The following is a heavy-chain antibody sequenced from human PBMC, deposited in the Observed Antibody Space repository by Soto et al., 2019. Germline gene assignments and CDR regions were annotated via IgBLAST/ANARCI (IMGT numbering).Heavy chain of an antibody. CDR3: ARLRHSGSYLFDY. Sequence: SETLSLTCPGSGGSISSYYLSWIRQPPGKGLEWIGYIYYSGSTNYNPSLKSRVTISVDTSKNQFSLKLSSVTAADTAVYYCARLRHSGSYLFDYWGQGTLVTVSS. CDR2: IYYSGST. CDR1: GGSISSYY. V-gene: IGHV4-59*01. D-gene: IGHD1-26*01. J-gene: IGHJ4*02.